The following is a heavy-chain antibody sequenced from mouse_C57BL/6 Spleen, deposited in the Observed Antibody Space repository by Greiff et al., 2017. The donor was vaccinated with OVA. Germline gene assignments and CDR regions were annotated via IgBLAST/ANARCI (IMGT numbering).Heavy chain of an antibody. CDR2: IDPSDSYT. CDR1: GYTFTSYW. V-gene: IGHV1-50*01. Sequence: QVQLQQPGAELVKPGASVKLSCKASGYTFTSYWMQWVKQRPGQGLEWIGEIDPSDSYTNYNQKFKGKAKLTVDTSSSTAYMQLSSLTSEDSAVYYCASKDWHYGSSPCYFDCWGRGTTLTVSS. J-gene: IGHJ2*01. CDR3: ASKDWHYGSSPCYFDC. D-gene: IGHD1-1*01.